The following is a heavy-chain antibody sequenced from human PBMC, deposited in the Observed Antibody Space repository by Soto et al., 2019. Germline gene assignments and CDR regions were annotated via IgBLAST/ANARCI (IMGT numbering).Heavy chain of an antibody. D-gene: IGHD3-3*01. CDR3: ASYGGWTYYDFWSGSYGMDV. CDR2: INPSGGST. CDR1: GYTFTSYY. J-gene: IGHJ6*02. V-gene: IGHV1-46*01. Sequence: GASVKVSCKASGYTFTSYYMHWVRQAPGQGLEWMGIINPSGGSTSYAQKFQGRVTMTRDTSTSTVYMELSSLRSEDTAVYYCASYGGWTYYDFWSGSYGMDVWGQGTTVTVSS.